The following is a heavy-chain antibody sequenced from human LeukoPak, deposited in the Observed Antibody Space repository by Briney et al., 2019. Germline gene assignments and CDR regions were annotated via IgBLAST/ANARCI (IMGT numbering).Heavy chain of an antibody. Sequence: ASVKVSCKASGYTFTSYYMHWVRQAPGQGLEWMGWINPNSGGTNYAQKFQGRVTITADESTSTAYMELSSLRSEDTAVYYCARVGSSYDYYYYMDVWGKGTTVTISS. V-gene: IGHV1-2*02. CDR3: ARVGSSYDYYYYMDV. D-gene: IGHD6-13*01. CDR1: GYTFTSYY. CDR2: INPNSGGT. J-gene: IGHJ6*03.